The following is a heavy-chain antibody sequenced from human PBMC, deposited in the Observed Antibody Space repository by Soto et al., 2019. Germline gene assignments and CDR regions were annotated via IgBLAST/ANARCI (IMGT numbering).Heavy chain of an antibody. J-gene: IGHJ6*02. CDR3: ASGLRRVSITSYYFAMDV. D-gene: IGHD3-10*01. CDR1: GGCFSGDF. CDR2: INHSGRT. V-gene: IGHV4-34*01. Sequence: PSKTVAITSAVYGGCFSGDFWSCIRLPPGKGLEWIGDINHSGRTNYSPSLKSRVTISTDMSKNQFSLRLTSVTAADTALYYCASGLRRVSITSYYFAMDVWGQGTTVIVS.